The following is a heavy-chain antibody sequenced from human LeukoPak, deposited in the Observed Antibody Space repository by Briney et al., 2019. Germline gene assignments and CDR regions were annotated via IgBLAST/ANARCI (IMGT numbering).Heavy chain of an antibody. CDR1: GFTFSSYA. CDR3: ARDLTIFPSIVVVPAAFDY. V-gene: IGHV3-23*01. D-gene: IGHD2-2*01. CDR2: ISGSGGST. J-gene: IGHJ4*02. Sequence: PGGSLRLSCAASGFTFSSYAMSWVRQAPGKGLEWVSAISGSGGSTYYADSVKGRFTISRDNSKNTLYLQMNSLRAEDTAVYYCARDLTIFPSIVVVPAAFDYWGQGTLVTVSS.